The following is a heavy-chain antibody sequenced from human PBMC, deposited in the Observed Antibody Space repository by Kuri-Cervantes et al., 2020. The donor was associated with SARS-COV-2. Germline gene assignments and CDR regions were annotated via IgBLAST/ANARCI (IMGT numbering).Heavy chain of an antibody. CDR3: ARSISGITGTTAAFDI. D-gene: IGHD1-20*01. V-gene: IGHV1-46*01. CDR1: GYTFTSYY. J-gene: IGHJ3*02. CDR2: INPSGGST. Sequence: ASVKVSFKASGYTFTSYYMHWVRQAPGQGLEWMGIINPSGGSTSYAQKFQGRVTMTRDTSKSTVYMELSSLRSEDTAVYYCARSISGITGTTAAFDIWGQGTMVTVSS.